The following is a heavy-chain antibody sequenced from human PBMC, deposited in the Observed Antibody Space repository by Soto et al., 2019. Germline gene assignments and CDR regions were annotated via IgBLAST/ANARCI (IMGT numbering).Heavy chain of an antibody. CDR3: AANVDLLYYYGMDV. CDR2: IVVGSGNT. V-gene: IGHV1-58*01. Sequence: GASVKVSCKASGFTFTSSAVQWVRQARGQRLEWIGWIVVGSGNTNYAQKFQERVTITRDMSTSTAYMELSSLRSEDTAVYYCAANVDLLYYYGMDVWGQGTTVTVSS. CDR1: GFTFTSSA. J-gene: IGHJ6*02. D-gene: IGHD3-10*01.